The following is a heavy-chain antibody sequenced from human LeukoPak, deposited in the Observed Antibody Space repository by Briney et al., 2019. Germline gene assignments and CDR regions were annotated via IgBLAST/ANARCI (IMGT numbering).Heavy chain of an antibody. D-gene: IGHD3-22*01. J-gene: IGHJ4*02. Sequence: SVKVSCKASGGTFSSYAISWVRQAPGQGLEWMGRIIPILGIANYAQKFQGRVTITADKSTSTAYMELSSLRSEDTAVYYCARGYYYDSSGYATDYWGQGTLVTVSS. V-gene: IGHV1-69*04. CDR2: IIPILGIA. CDR3: ARGYYYDSSGYATDY. CDR1: GGTFSSYA.